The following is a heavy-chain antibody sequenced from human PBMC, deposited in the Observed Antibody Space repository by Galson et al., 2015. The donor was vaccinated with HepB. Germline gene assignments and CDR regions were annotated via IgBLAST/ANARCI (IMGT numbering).Heavy chain of an antibody. D-gene: IGHD3-22*01. CDR1: GFTFSSYS. CDR3: AASGYYDSSGYFDLYYFDY. CDR2: ISSSSNYI. V-gene: IGHV3-21*01. Sequence: SLRLSCAPSGFTFSSYSMNWVRQAPGKGLEWVSSISSSSNYIYYADSVKGRFTISRDNAKNSLYLQMNSLRAEDTAVYYCAASGYYDSSGYFDLYYFDYWGQGTLVTVSS. J-gene: IGHJ4*02.